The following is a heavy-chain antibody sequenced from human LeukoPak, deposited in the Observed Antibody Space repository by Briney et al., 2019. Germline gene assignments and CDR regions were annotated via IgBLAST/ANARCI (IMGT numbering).Heavy chain of an antibody. Sequence: SVKVPCKASGGTFSSYAISWVRQAPGQGLEWMGGIIPIFGTANYAQKFQGRVTITADESTSTAYMELSSLRSEDTAVYYCASDGTAPASSGYYLGYWGQGTLVTVSS. J-gene: IGHJ4*02. CDR1: GGTFSSYA. CDR3: ASDGTAPASSGYYLGY. CDR2: IIPIFGTA. D-gene: IGHD3-22*01. V-gene: IGHV1-69*01.